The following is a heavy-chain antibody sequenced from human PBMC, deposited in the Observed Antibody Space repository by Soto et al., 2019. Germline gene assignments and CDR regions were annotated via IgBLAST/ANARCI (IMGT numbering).Heavy chain of an antibody. CDR2: IDYKGKT. J-gene: IGHJ4*02. Sequence: SETLSLTCTVSGGSISTHYWNWVRQPPGKGLEWIGYIDYKGKTKYNPSLKSRVTASVDTSNNQFSLNLNSVTAADTAVYHCARDYYGDYYFDSWGQGILVTVSS. CDR1: GGSISTHY. D-gene: IGHD4-17*01. CDR3: ARDYYGDYYFDS. V-gene: IGHV4-59*11.